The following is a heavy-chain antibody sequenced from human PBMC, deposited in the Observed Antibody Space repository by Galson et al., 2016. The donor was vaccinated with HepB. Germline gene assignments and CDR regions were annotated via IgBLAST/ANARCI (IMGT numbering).Heavy chain of an antibody. CDR1: GGTFSSYT. J-gene: IGHJ5*02. CDR3: ARGQYQLLYGGNWFDP. Sequence: SVKVSCKASGGTFSSYTIAWVRQAPGQGLEWMGGIIPIFGTTNSADESTSTAYMELSSLRSEDTAVYYCARGQYQLLYGGNWFDPWGQGTLVTVSS. CDR2: IIPIFGTT. V-gene: IGHV1-69*13. D-gene: IGHD2-2*02.